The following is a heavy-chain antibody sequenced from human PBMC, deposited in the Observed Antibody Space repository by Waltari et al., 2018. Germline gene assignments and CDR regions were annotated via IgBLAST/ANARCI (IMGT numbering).Heavy chain of an antibody. D-gene: IGHD4-17*01. CDR3: ATERGPGQVTNYAY. CDR1: GGTLSRNA. V-gene: IGHV1-69*04. CDR2: ILPSLDII. J-gene: IGHJ4*02. Sequence: QVQLVQSGAEVKKPGSSVKVSCKASGGTLSRNALDWVRQTPGQGLAWMGRILPSLDIINHAQNFQGRDTLTSDELACTVYREMRWLRSEDTAVYDCATERGPGQVTNYAYWGQGTLVTVAS.